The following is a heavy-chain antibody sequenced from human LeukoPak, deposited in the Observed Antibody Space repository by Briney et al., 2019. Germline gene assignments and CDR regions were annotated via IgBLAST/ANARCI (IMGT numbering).Heavy chain of an antibody. CDR1: GFTFSSYA. CDR3: ATLAAAGTLVDY. CDR2: ISYDGSNK. D-gene: IGHD6-13*01. J-gene: IGHJ4*02. V-gene: IGHV3-30-3*01. Sequence: GGSLRLSCAASGFTFSSYAMHWVRQAPGKGLEWVAVISYDGSNKYYADSVKGRFTISRDNSKNTLYLQMNSLRVEDTSVYYCATLAAAGTLVDYWGQGTLVTVSS.